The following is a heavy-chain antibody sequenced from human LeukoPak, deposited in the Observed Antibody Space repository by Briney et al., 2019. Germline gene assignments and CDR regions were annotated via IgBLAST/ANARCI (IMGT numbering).Heavy chain of an antibody. J-gene: IGHJ4*02. CDR1: GFTFSSYG. V-gene: IGHV3-33*06. CDR3: AKVSRGYSGYGAFDY. D-gene: IGHD5-12*01. CDR2: IWYDGSNK. Sequence: PGGSLRLSCAASGFTFSSYGMHWVRQAPGKGLEWVAVIWYDGSNKYYADSVKGRFTISRDNSKNTLYLQMNSLRAEDTAVYYCAKVSRGYSGYGAFDYWGQGTLVTVS.